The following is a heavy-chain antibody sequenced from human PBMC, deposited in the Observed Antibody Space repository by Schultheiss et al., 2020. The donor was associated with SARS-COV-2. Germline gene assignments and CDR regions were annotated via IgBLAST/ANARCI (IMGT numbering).Heavy chain of an antibody. J-gene: IGHJ3*02. D-gene: IGHD1-1*01. Sequence: SETLSLTCAVYGGSFSGYYWSWIRQPPGKGLEWIGEINHSGSTNYNPSLKSRVTISVDTSKNQFSLKLSSVTAADTAVYYCATLGSERDAFDIWGQGTMVTVSS. CDR3: ATLGSERDAFDI. CDR1: GGSFSGYY. CDR2: INHSGST. V-gene: IGHV4-34*01.